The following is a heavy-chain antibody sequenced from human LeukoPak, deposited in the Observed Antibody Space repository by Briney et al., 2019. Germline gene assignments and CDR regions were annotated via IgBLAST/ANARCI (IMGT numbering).Heavy chain of an antibody. V-gene: IGHV3-30*01. CDR2: ISSDGANE. Sequence: PGRSLRLSCAASGFTFSTFPMHWVRQAPGKGLQWVAVISSDGANEYHADSVKGRFTISRDNSKNTLFLQMNSLTTEDTAVYYCARGAGTTVYYIDVWGNGTTVTVSS. CDR1: GFTFSTFP. J-gene: IGHJ6*03. D-gene: IGHD1-7*01. CDR3: ARGAGTTVYYIDV.